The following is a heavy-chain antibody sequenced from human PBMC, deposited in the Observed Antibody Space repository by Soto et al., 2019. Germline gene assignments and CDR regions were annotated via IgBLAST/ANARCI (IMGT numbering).Heavy chain of an antibody. V-gene: IGHV4-59*08. D-gene: IGHD2-21*01. J-gene: IGHJ6*03. Sequence: SETLSLTCTVSGGSISRYYLSLILQPPGKGLESIGYNYYSGSTNYNPSRKSRVTISVDTSKNQFSLKLSSVTAADTAVYYCARGDYYYYYMDFWGKGTTVTVSS. CDR1: GGSISRYY. CDR2: NYYSGST. CDR3: ARGDYYYYYMDF.